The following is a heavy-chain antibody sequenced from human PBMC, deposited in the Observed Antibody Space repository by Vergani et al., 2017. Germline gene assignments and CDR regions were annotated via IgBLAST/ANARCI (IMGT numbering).Heavy chain of an antibody. CDR2: IRSKNDGGTA. CDR3: YTDYHDY. D-gene: IGHD2-2*02. V-gene: IGHV3-15*01. J-gene: IGHJ4*02. CDR1: GFIFSDYV. Sequence: EVQLVESGGDVVQPGKSLSLSCETSGFIFSDYVMHWVRQAPGKGLKWIGRIRSKNDGGTADYAAPLKGRFTISRDASKDSAFLLVNNLKTEDTAVYFCYTDYHDYWGQGTLVTVSS.